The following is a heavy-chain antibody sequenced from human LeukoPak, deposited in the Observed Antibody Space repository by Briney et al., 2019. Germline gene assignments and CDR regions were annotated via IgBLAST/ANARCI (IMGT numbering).Heavy chain of an antibody. D-gene: IGHD2-2*01. CDR2: ISYDGSNK. J-gene: IGHJ4*02. V-gene: IGHV3-30*03. Sequence: GGSLRLSCAASGFTFSSYGMHWVRQAPGKGLEWVAVISYDGSNKYYADSVKGRFTISRDNSKNTLYLQMNSLRAEDTAVYYCATSLLGDYRGQGTLVTVSS. CDR3: ATSLLGDY. CDR1: GFTFSSYG.